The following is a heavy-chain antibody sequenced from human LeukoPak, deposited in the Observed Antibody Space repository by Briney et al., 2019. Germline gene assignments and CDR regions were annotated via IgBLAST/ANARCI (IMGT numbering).Heavy chain of an antibody. D-gene: IGHD5-12*01. V-gene: IGHV3-7*01. CDR1: GFTFSPYW. J-gene: IGHJ4*02. CDR3: ARDGGVIGYDLLDY. CDR2: INQDRSEE. Sequence: GGSLRPSCAASGFTFSPYWMTWVRQAPGKGLEWVAHINQDRSEEHYMDPVKARFTISRDNAKNSLSLQMNSLRAEDTAVYYCARDGGVIGYDLLDYWGRGTLVTVSS.